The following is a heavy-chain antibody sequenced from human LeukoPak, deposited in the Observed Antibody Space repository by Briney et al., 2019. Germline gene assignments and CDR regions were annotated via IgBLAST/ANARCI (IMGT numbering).Heavy chain of an antibody. J-gene: IGHJ4*02. CDR1: VDSVSSNSAA. CDR3: ARDSRTAGRALDY. CDR2: TYYRPKWYN. V-gene: IGHV6-1*01. Sequence: SQTLSLTCAISVDSVSSNSAAWNWIKPSPSRGLEWLGRTYYRPKWYNDYAVSVKSRITINPDTSKNQSSLQLNSVTPEDTAVYYCARDSRTAGRALDYWGQGTLVTVSS. D-gene: IGHD6-19*01.